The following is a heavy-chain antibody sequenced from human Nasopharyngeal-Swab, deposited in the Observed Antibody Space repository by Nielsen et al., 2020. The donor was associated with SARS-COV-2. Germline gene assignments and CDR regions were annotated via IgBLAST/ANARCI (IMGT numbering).Heavy chain of an antibody. CDR3: AGRDYCDSSGYLIDY. V-gene: IGHV3-21*01. D-gene: IGHD3-22*01. CDR2: ISSSSSYI. Sequence: GESLKISCAASGFTFSSYSMNWVRQAPGKGLEWVSSISSSSSYIYYADSVKGRFTISRDNAKNSLYLQMNSLRAEDTAVYYCAGRDYCDSSGYLIDYWGQGTLVTVSS. J-gene: IGHJ4*02. CDR1: GFTFSSYS.